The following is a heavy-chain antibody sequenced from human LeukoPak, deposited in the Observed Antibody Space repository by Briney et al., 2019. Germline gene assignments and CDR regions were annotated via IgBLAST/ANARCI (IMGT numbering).Heavy chain of an antibody. CDR3: VRADGRSYGLFDS. V-gene: IGHV3-21*01. D-gene: IGHD5-18*01. CDR2: ISGSSSYI. Sequence: GGSLRLSCAASGFTFSSYSMNWVRQAPGKGLEWVSSISGSSSYIYYAESVKGRFTISRDNAKNSLYLQMDSLRPEDTAVYHCVRADGRSYGLFDSWGRGTLVIVSS. J-gene: IGHJ4*02. CDR1: GFTFSSYS.